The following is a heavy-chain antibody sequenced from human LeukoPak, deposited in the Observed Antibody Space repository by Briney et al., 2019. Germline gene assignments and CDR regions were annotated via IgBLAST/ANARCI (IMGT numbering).Heavy chain of an antibody. CDR2: IFYSGST. Sequence: SETLSLTCTVSGYSISSGYYWGWIRQPPGKGLEWIGDIFYSGSTNYNPSLKNRVTISLDTSKNHFSLKLSSVTAADTAIYYCARMTGSAWELLIDSWGPGTLVTVSS. D-gene: IGHD1-26*01. CDR3: ARMTGSAWELLIDS. CDR1: GYSISSGYY. V-gene: IGHV4-61*03. J-gene: IGHJ4*02.